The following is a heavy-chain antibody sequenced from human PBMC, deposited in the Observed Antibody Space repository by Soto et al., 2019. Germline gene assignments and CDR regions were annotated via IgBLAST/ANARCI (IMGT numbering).Heavy chain of an antibody. Sequence: GGSLRLSCATSGFTFSSYGMHWVRQAPGKGLEWVAVMSYDGSNTYYGESVKCRFTISRDNSKNTLYLQMNSLRAEDTAVYYCAKDDGLWYLDYWGQGILVTVSS. CDR1: GFTFSSYG. J-gene: IGHJ4*02. CDR3: AKDDGLWYLDY. V-gene: IGHV3-30*18. D-gene: IGHD5-18*01. CDR2: MSYDGSNT.